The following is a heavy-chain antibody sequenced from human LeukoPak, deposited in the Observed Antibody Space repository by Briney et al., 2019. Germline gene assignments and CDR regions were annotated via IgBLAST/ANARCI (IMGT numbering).Heavy chain of an antibody. V-gene: IGHV1-8*01. D-gene: IGHD5-12*01. J-gene: IGHJ4*02. CDR3: ARGYIVAMITFDYFDY. CDR1: GYTFTSYD. CDR2: MNPNSCNT. Sequence: GASVKVSCKASGYTFTSYDINGVRQATGQGLEWMGWMNPNSCNTGYAQKFQGRVTMTRNTSISTAYMELSSLRSEDTAVYYCARGYIVAMITFDYFDYWGQGTLVTVSS.